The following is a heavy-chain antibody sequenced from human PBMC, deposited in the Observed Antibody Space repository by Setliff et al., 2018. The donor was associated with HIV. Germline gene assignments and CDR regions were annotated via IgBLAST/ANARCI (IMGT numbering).Heavy chain of an antibody. CDR1: GYSVYSGYH. Sequence: SETLSLTCSVSGYSVYSGYHWGWVRQPPGKGLEWIGSIYHDGRTYYSPSLKSRVTISVDTSKNRFSLKLSSVTATDTAVYYCARQLASGFWAFDIWGQGTMVTVSS. CDR3: ARQLASGFWAFDI. D-gene: IGHD3-22*01. CDR2: IYHDGRT. J-gene: IGHJ3*02. V-gene: IGHV4-38-2*02.